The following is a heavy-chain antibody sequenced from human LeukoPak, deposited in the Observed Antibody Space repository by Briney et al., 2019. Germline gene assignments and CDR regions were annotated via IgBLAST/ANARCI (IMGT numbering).Heavy chain of an antibody. Sequence: QSGGSLRLACAASGFPFSSYWVHWVRQAPGKGLVRVSRINTDGSTTTYADSVKGRLTISRDNAKNTVYLQMNSLRAEDTAVYYCARAAYHSYYMDVWRKGTTVTVSS. V-gene: IGHV3-74*01. J-gene: IGHJ6*03. CDR3: ARAAYHSYYMDV. CDR1: GFPFSSYW. CDR2: INTDGSTT.